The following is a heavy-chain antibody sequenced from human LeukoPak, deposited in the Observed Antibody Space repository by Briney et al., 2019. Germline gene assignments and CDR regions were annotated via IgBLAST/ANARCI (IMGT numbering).Heavy chain of an antibody. CDR3: AREQWYGFDN. J-gene: IGHJ4*02. Sequence: GESLRLSCVVSGFTLSSYYTSWIRHAPGKGLEWVAVLGNSDNNIFYSDSVKGRFTISRENDKNSVFLQMNSLRAEDTAVYFCAREQWYGFDNWGQGALVTVSS. CDR1: GFTLSSYY. CDR2: LGNSDNNI. D-gene: IGHD2-15*01. V-gene: IGHV3-11*01.